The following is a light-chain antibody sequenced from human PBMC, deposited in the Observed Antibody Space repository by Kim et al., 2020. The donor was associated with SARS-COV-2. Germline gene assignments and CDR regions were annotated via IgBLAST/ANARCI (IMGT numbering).Light chain of an antibody. Sequence: ASVGDRVSITCRTSQTISNYLNWYQQRPGKAPRLLIYSASTLQSGVPSRFSGSGSGTDFTLTISSLQPEDSATYYCQQSYNVPRTFGQGTKLEI. CDR3: QQSYNVPRT. CDR2: SAS. CDR1: QTISNY. V-gene: IGKV1-39*01. J-gene: IGKJ2*01.